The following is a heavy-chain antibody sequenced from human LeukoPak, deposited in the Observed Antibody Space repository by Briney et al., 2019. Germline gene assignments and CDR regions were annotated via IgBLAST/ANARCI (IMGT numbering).Heavy chain of an antibody. CDR3: ARDLAEMATR. D-gene: IGHD5-24*01. J-gene: IGHJ4*02. Sequence: ASVKVSCKVSGYTLTELSMHWVRQAPGKGLEWMGWINPNSGGTNYAQKFQGRVTMTRDTSISTAYMELSRLRSDDTAVYYCARDLAEMATRWGQGTLVTVSS. CDR2: INPNSGGT. CDR1: GYTLTELS. V-gene: IGHV1-2*02.